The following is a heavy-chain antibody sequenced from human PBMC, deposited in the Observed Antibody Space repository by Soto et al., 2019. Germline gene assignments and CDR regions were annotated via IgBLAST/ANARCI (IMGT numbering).Heavy chain of an antibody. Sequence: QITLKESGPTLVKPTQTLTLTCTLSGFSLSTSGVGVGWIRQPPGKALEWLTLIYWDDDKRYSPSLKSRLTIHKDTSKNQVVLTMTNMDPVDTATYYCALRRGYCSGGSCYSIWFDPWGQGTLVTVSS. CDR3: ALRRGYCSGGSCYSIWFDP. J-gene: IGHJ5*02. V-gene: IGHV2-5*02. CDR1: GFSLSTSGVG. CDR2: IYWDDDK. D-gene: IGHD2-15*01.